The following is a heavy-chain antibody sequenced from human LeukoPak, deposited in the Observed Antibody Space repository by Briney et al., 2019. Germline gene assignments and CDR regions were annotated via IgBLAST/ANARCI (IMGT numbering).Heavy chain of an antibody. J-gene: IGHJ4*02. CDR2: ISGSGGST. CDR3: AKDRSVVPPRTFDY. D-gene: IGHD2-2*01. Sequence: PGGSLRLSRAASGFTFSSYAMSWVRQAPGKGLEWVSAISGSGGSTYYADSVKGRFTISRDNSKNTLYLQMDSLRAEDTAVYYCAKDRSVVPPRTFDYWGQGTLVTVSS. V-gene: IGHV3-23*01. CDR1: GFTFSSYA.